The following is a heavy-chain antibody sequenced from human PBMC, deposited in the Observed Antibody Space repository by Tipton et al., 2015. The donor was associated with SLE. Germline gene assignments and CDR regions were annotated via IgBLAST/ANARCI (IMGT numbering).Heavy chain of an antibody. CDR3: AREEVASRYTSFDF. Sequence: SLRLSCAAYGLTFNVYAMHWVRQAPGKGLEWVAIIWYDGNTKYYADSVKGRLTISRDNSENTLYLQMNSLRAEDTAVYYCAREEVASRYTSFDFWGQGTLVTVSS. D-gene: IGHD3-16*02. J-gene: IGHJ4*02. CDR2: IWYDGNTK. CDR1: GLTFNVYA. V-gene: IGHV3-33*08.